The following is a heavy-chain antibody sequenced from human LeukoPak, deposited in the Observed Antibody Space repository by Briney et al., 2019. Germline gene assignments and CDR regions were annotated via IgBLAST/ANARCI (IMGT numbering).Heavy chain of an antibody. D-gene: IGHD2-15*01. Sequence: SETLSLTCAVYGGSFSGYYWSWIRQPPGKGLEWIGEINHSGSTNYKPSLKRRVTISVDTSKNQFSLKLSSVTAADTAVYYCARDPGLDCSGGSCYSVWGQGTLVTVSS. CDR3: ARDPGLDCSGGSCYSV. CDR1: GGSFSGYY. J-gene: IGHJ4*02. V-gene: IGHV4-34*01. CDR2: INHSGST.